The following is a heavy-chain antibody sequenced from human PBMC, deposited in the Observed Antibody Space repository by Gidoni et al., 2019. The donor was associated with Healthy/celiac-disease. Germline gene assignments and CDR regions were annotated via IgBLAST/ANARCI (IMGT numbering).Heavy chain of an antibody. Sequence: EVQLLESGGGLVQPGGSLRLSCAASGFTFSSYAMSWVRQAPGKGLEWVSAISGSGGSTYYADSVKGRFTISRDNSKNTLYLQMNSLRAEDTAVYYCAKVIHPNLDFWELSFDYWGQGTLVTVSS. J-gene: IGHJ4*02. D-gene: IGHD3-3*01. CDR3: AKVIHPNLDFWELSFDY. CDR2: ISGSGGST. CDR1: GFTFSSYA. V-gene: IGHV3-23*01.